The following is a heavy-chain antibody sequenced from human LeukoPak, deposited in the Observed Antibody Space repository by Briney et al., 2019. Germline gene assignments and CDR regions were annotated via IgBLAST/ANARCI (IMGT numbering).Heavy chain of an antibody. CDR2: ISAHNGNI. CDR1: GYTFTNEV. J-gene: IGHJ4*02. Sequence: GASVKVSSKPSGYTFTNEVTSRVRQAPGQGLEWMGWISAHNGNIKYAQNLQGRVTMTTDTSTSTAYMELRGLRSDDAPVYYCARDLFVVVFDYWGQGTLVTVSS. V-gene: IGHV1-18*01. CDR3: ARDLFVVVFDY. D-gene: IGHD2-15*01.